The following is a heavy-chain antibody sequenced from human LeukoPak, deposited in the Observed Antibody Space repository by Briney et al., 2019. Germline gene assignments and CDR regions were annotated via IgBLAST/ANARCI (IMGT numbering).Heavy chain of an antibody. V-gene: IGHV4-61*02. CDR1: GGSISSGSYY. D-gene: IGHD3-10*01. Sequence: SETLSLTCTVSGGSISSGSYYWSWIRQPAGKGLEWIGRIYTSGSTNYNPSLKSRVTISVDTPKNQFSLKLSSVTAADTAVYYCARDRYYGSGSFDPWGQGTLVTVSS. J-gene: IGHJ5*02. CDR2: IYTSGST. CDR3: ARDRYYGSGSFDP.